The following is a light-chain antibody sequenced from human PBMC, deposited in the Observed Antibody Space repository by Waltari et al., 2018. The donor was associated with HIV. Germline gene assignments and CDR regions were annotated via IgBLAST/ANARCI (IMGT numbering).Light chain of an antibody. CDR3: QQVNGYPLT. J-gene: IGKJ4*01. CDR2: ATS. Sequence: DIQLTQSPSFLSASVGDRVTITCRASQNIYSYLAWYQKKPGRAPQVLIYATSTLQSGVPSRFSGSGSGTEFALTITNLQPDDFATYYCQQVNGYPLTFGGGTKVEIK. CDR1: QNIYSY. V-gene: IGKV1-9*01.